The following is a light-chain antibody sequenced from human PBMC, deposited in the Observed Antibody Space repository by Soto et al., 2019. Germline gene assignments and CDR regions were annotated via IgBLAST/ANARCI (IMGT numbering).Light chain of an antibody. CDR1: QSVGSY. V-gene: IGKV3-11*01. CDR2: DAS. CDR3: QQRTNWPPRIT. Sequence: EVVLTQSPANLSLSPGERATLSCRASQSVGSYLAWYQHKPGQTPRLLIYDASNRATGIPARFSGSGSGTDFTLTISSLESEDFAVYYCQQRTNWPPRITFGQGTRLEIK. J-gene: IGKJ5*01.